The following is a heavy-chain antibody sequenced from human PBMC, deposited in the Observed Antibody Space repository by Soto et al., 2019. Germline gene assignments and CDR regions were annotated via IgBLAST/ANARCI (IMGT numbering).Heavy chain of an antibody. J-gene: IGHJ5*02. Sequence: PSETLSLTSPVAGGSISSYYWSWIRQPPGKGLEWIGYIYYSGSTNYNPSLRGRVTISVDKSNNQFSLTLKYVTAADTAVYYCATLPPRIEVTVLPIPTWGQGTLVTVSS. CDR2: IYYSGST. CDR3: ATLPPRIEVTVLPIPT. CDR1: GGSISSYY. V-gene: IGHV4-59*12. D-gene: IGHD2-15*01.